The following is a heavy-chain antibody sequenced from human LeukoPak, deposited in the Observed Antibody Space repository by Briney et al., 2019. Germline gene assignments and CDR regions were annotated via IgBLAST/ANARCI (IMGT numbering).Heavy chain of an antibody. Sequence: GGSLRLSCAASGFTFSAFWMYWVRQAPGKGLEWVSAISGSGGSTYYADSVKGRFTISRDNSKNTLYLQMNSLRAEDTAVYYCAKDGGRGWDEYFQHWGQGTLVTVSS. CDR2: ISGSGGST. J-gene: IGHJ1*01. D-gene: IGHD6-19*01. CDR3: AKDGGRGWDEYFQH. CDR1: GFTFSAFW. V-gene: IGHV3-23*01.